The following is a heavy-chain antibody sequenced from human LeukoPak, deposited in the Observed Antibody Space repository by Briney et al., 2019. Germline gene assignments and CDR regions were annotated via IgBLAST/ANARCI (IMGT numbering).Heavy chain of an antibody. CDR1: GGSISSSSYF. CDR2: IYYSGST. Sequence: PSETLSLTCTVSGGSISSSSYFWGWIRQPPGKGLEWIGTIYYSGSTYYNPSLKSRVTISVDTSKNQFSLSPSSVTAADTAVYYCARRWGYCHDYWSQGTLVTVSS. CDR3: ARRWGYCHDY. J-gene: IGHJ4*02. D-gene: IGHD3-16*01. V-gene: IGHV4-39*01.